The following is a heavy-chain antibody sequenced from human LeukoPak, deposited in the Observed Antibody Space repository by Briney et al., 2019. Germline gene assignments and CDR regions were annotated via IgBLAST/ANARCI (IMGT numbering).Heavy chain of an antibody. CDR3: AKDERLVDAFDI. D-gene: IGHD6-19*01. CDR1: GFTFSSYG. J-gene: IGHJ3*02. V-gene: IGHV3-30*18. CDR2: ISYDGSNK. Sequence: GRSLSLSCAASGFTFSSYGMHWVRQAPGKGLEWVAVISYDGSNKYYADSVKGRFTISRDNSKNTLYLQMNSLRAEDTAVYYCAKDERLVDAFDIWGQGTMVTVSS.